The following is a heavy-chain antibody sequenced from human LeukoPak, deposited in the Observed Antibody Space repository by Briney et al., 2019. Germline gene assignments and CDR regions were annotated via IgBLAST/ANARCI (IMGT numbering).Heavy chain of an antibody. V-gene: IGHV3-7*03. D-gene: IGHD3-22*01. CDR1: GFTFSSYA. CDR3: ATPLDYHDNSGFHQGGD. J-gene: IGHJ4*02. CDR2: IKQDGSEK. Sequence: GGSLRLSCAASGFTFSSYAMSWVRQAPGKGLEWVANIKQDGSEKYYVDSVKGRFTISRDNAKNSLYLQMTSLRAEDTAMYYCATPLDYHDNSGFHQGGDWGQGTLVTVSS.